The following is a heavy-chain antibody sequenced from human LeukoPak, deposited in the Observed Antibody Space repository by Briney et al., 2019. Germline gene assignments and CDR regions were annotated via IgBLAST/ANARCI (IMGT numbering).Heavy chain of an antibody. Sequence: SETLSLTCTVSGGSISSYYWSWIRQPPGKGLEWIGYIYYSGSTNYNPSLKSRVTISVDTSKNQFSLKLSSVTAADTAVYYCARLLGDYGAFDLWGRGTLVTVSS. CDR3: ARLLGDYGAFDL. CDR2: IYYSGST. CDR1: GGSISSYY. D-gene: IGHD4-17*01. V-gene: IGHV4-59*01. J-gene: IGHJ2*01.